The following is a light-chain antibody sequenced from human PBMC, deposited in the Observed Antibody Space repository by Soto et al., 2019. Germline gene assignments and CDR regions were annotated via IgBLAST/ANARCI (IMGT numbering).Light chain of an antibody. CDR3: QQYNSYRA. J-gene: IGKJ1*01. Sequence: DIQMTQSPSSLSASVGDRVTITGRASQKISDYLNWYQQKPGKASKLLIYAASSLQSGVPSRFSGSGSGTDFTLTISSLQPDDSATYYCQQYNSYRAFGQGTKVDI. CDR1: QKISDY. V-gene: IGKV1-39*01. CDR2: AAS.